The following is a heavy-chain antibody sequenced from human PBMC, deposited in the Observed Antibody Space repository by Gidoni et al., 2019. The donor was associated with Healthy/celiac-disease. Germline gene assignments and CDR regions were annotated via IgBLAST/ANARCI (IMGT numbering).Heavy chain of an antibody. Sequence: QVQLQQSGPGLVKPSQTLSLTCAISGDSVSSNSAAWNWIRQSPSRGLEWLGRTYYRSKWYNDYAVSVKSRITINPDTSKNQFSLQLNSVTPEDTAVYYCARAYTPPIVATIFHYYYGMDVWGQGTTVTVSS. CDR1: GDSVSSNSAA. J-gene: IGHJ6*02. CDR2: TYYRSKWYN. V-gene: IGHV6-1*01. CDR3: ARAYTPPIVATIFHYYYGMDV. D-gene: IGHD5-12*01.